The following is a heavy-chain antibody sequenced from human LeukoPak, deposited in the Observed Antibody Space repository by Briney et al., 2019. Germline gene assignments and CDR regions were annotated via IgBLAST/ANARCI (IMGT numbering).Heavy chain of an antibody. CDR3: ARGYSYGSNNWFDP. J-gene: IGHJ5*02. D-gene: IGHD5-18*01. V-gene: IGHV4-39*01. Sequence: SETLSLTCTVSGGSISSSSYYWGWIRQPPGKGLEWIGSIYYSGSTYYNPSLKSRVTISVDTSKNQLSLKLSSVTAADTAVYYCARGYSYGSNNWFDPWGQGTLVTVSS. CDR2: IYYSGST. CDR1: GGSISSSSYY.